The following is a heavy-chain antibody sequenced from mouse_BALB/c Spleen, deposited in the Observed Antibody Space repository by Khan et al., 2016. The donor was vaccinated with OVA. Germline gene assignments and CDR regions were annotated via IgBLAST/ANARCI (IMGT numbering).Heavy chain of an antibody. CDR1: GFTFSTYG. J-gene: IGHJ3*01. V-gene: IGHV5-6*01. D-gene: IGHD1-1*01. Sequence: EVQLQESGGDLVKPGGSLKLSCAASGFTFSTYGMSWVRQTPDKRLEWVATLSSGGSYTYYPDSVKGRFTRSRDNAKNPLYLQMSSLKSEDTAMYYCARLAYYYGSEGFAYWGQGTLVTVSA. CDR2: LSSGGSYT. CDR3: ARLAYYYGSEGFAY.